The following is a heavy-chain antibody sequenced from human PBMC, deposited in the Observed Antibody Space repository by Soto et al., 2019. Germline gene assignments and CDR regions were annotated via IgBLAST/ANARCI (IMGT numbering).Heavy chain of an antibody. D-gene: IGHD3-3*01. J-gene: IGHJ6*02. CDR2: ISGSGGST. CDR3: AKGLNYDFWSGYPYPYYYYYGMDV. CDR1: GFTFSSYA. V-gene: IGHV3-23*01. Sequence: PGGSLRRSCAASGFTFSSYAMSWVRQAPGKGLEWVSAISGSGGSTYYADSVKGRFTISRDNSKNTLYLQMNSLRAEDTAVYYCAKGLNYDFWSGYPYPYYYYYGMDVWGQGTTVTVSS.